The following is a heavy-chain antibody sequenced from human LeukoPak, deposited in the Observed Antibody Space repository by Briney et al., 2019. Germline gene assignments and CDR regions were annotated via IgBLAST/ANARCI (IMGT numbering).Heavy chain of an antibody. D-gene: IGHD3-10*01. CDR1: GFTFGDYA. J-gene: IGHJ5*02. Sequence: GGSLRLSCTASGFTFGDYAMSWVRQAPGKGLEWVGFIRSKGYGGTTEYAASVKGRLTISRDDSKSIAYLQMNSLKTEDTAVYYCTRGLMVRGVIENWFDPWGQGTLVTVSS. V-gene: IGHV3-49*04. CDR2: IRSKGYGGTT. CDR3: TRGLMVRGVIENWFDP.